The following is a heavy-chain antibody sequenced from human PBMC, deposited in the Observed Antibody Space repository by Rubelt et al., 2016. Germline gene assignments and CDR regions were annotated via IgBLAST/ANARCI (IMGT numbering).Heavy chain of an antibody. CDR2: INTNTGNP. CDR1: GYTFTSYA. CDR3: ARDLSISSSWYGAVVWGFDY. J-gene: IGHJ4*02. Sequence: AESGAEVKKPGASVKVSCKASGYTFTSYAMHWVRQAPGQRLEWMGWINTNTGNPTYAQGFTGRFVFSLDTSVSTAYLQISSLKADDTAVYYGARDLSISSSWYGAVVWGFDYWGQGTLVTVSS. V-gene: IGHV7-4-1*02. D-gene: IGHD6-13*01.